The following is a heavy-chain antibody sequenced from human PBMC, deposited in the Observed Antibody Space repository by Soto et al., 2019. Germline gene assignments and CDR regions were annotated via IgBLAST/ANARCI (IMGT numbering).Heavy chain of an antibody. D-gene: IGHD2-15*01. V-gene: IGHV3-30*18. J-gene: IGHJ6*02. Sequence: GGSLRLSCAASGFTFSSYGMHWVRQAPGKGLEWVAVISYDGSNKYYADSVKGRFTISRDNSKNTLYLQMNSLRAEDTAVYYCAKDQKCSGGSCYMANYYYYYGMDVWGQGTTVTVSS. CDR2: ISYDGSNK. CDR1: GFTFSSYG. CDR3: AKDQKCSGGSCYMANYYYYYGMDV.